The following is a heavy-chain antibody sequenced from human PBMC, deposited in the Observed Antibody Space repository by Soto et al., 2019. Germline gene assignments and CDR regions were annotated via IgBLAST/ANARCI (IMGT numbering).Heavy chain of an antibody. CDR1: GVTLRRYA. Sequence: GVVLRLSCCGSGVTLRRYAMSWVRPAPGKGLEWVSGISGSGGSTNYADPVKGRVTISRDNSKNTLYLQMNSMRAEDTAVYYWGKDKYQLLYHPGYSGQGTLVIVSS. J-gene: IGHJ4*02. CDR3: GKDKYQLLYHPGY. D-gene: IGHD2-2*02. V-gene: IGHV3-23*01. CDR2: ISGSGGST.